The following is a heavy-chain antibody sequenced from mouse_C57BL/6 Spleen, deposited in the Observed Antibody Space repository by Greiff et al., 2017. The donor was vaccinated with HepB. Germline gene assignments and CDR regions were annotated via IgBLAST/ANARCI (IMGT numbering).Heavy chain of an antibody. J-gene: IGHJ4*01. CDR3: ARSENYYGSSWYYAMDY. V-gene: IGHV1-81*01. CDR1: GYTFTSYG. CDR2: IYPRSGNT. Sequence: QVQLQQSGAELARPGASVKLSCKASGYTFTSYGISWVKQRTGQGLEWIGEIYPRSGNTYYNEKFKGKATLTADKSSSTAYMELRSLTSEDSAVYFCARSENYYGSSWYYAMDYWGQGTSVTVSS. D-gene: IGHD1-1*01.